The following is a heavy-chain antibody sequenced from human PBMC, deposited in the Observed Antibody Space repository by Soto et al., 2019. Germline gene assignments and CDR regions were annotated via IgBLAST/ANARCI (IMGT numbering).Heavy chain of an antibody. J-gene: IGHJ6*02. CDR3: ARSGIMITFGPMDV. CDR1: GFTFSSYA. V-gene: IGHV3-30-3*01. CDR2: ISYDGSNK. D-gene: IGHD3-16*01. Sequence: GGSLRLSCAASGFTFSSYAMHWVRQAPGKGLEWVAVISYDGSNKYYADSVKGRFTISRDNSKNTLYLQMNSLRAEDTAVYYCARSGIMITFGPMDVWGQGTTVTVS.